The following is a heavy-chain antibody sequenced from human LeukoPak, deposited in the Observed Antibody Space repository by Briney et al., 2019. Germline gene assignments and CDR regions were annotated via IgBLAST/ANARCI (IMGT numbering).Heavy chain of an antibody. Sequence: PGGSLRLSCAASGFTFSGYWMHWVRQAPGKGLVWVSRISGDGSSTTYADSVKGRFTISRDNAKNTLYLQMNSLRAEDTAVYYCARGRLTSNWHYFDYWGQGTLVTVSS. V-gene: IGHV3-74*01. D-gene: IGHD1-20*01. CDR1: GFTFSGYW. CDR2: ISGDGSST. CDR3: ARGRLTSNWHYFDY. J-gene: IGHJ4*02.